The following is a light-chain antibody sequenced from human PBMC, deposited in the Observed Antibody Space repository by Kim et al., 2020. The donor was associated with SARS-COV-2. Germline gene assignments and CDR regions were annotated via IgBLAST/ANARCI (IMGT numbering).Light chain of an antibody. CDR2: RAS. CDR3: QQFKSFPPT. J-gene: IGKJ1*01. Sequence: AIQLAQSPSSLSASVGDRVTITCRASQGIGTSLAWYRQRPGKAPQLLIERASTLESGVPSGFTGSGSGTDFILTISSLQPEDFATYYGQQFKSFPPTFVQGTKVDIK. CDR1: QGIGTS. V-gene: IGKV1-13*02.